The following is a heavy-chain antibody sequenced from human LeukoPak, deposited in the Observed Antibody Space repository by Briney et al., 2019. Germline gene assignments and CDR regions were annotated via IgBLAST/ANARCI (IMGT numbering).Heavy chain of an antibody. Sequence: SETLSLTCAVSGGSISSSNWWSWVRQPPGKGLEWIGEIYHSGSTNYNPPLKSRVTISVDKSKNQFSLKLSSVTAADTAVYYCARDPAHHYYDSSGYHAFDIWGQGTMVTVSS. V-gene: IGHV4-4*02. CDR1: GGSISSSNW. CDR3: ARDPAHHYYDSSGYHAFDI. CDR2: IYHSGST. J-gene: IGHJ3*02. D-gene: IGHD3-22*01.